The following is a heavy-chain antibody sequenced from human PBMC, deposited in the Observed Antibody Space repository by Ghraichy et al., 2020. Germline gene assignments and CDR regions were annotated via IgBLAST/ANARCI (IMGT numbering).Heavy chain of an antibody. CDR1: GFTFSSYA. CDR3: ARVLVGDYKDKRFWCFDL. CDR2: ITTNGIST. J-gene: IGHJ2*01. D-gene: IGHD2-8*02. Sequence: GGSLRLSCAASGFTFSSYAMHWVRQAPGKGLEYVSAITTNGISTYYANSVKGRFAISRDNSKNTLYLQMGSLRAEDMAVYYCARVLVGDYKDKRFWCFDLWGRGTLVTVSS. V-gene: IGHV3-64*01.